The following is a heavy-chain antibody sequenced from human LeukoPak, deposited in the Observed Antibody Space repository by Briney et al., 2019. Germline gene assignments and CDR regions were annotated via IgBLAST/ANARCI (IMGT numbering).Heavy chain of an antibody. CDR2: IYYSGST. V-gene: IGHV4-59*01. CDR1: GGSISSYY. Sequence: PSETLSLTCTVSGGSISSYYWSWIRQPPGKGLEWIGYIYYSGSTNYNPSLRSRVTISVDTSKNQFSLKLSSVTAADTAVYYCARDLALDHDAFDIWGQGTMVTVSS. J-gene: IGHJ3*02. CDR3: ARDLALDHDAFDI. D-gene: IGHD1-1*01.